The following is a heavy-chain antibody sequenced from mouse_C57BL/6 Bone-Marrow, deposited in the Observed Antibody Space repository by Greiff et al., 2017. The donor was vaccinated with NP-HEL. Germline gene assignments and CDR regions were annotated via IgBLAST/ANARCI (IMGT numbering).Heavy chain of an antibody. D-gene: IGHD4-1*01. V-gene: IGHV2-2*01. Sequence: VHLVESGPGLVQPSQSLSITCTVSGFSLTSYGVHWVRQSPGKGLEWLGVIWSGGSTDYNAAFISRLSISKDNSKSQVFFKMNSLQADDTAIYYCASQSSGTNYAMDYWGQGTSVTVSS. CDR3: ASQSSGTNYAMDY. CDR2: IWSGGST. J-gene: IGHJ4*01. CDR1: GFSLTSYG.